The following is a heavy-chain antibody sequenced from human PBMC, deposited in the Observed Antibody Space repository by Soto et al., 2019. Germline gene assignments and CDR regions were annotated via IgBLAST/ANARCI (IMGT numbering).Heavy chain of an antibody. CDR3: ARDMNSRGGFFAY. CDR2: IIPIFGTA. V-gene: IGHV1-69*14. D-gene: IGHD2-15*01. Sequence: QVQLVQSGAEVKKPGSSVKVSCKASGGTFSSYAISWVRQAPGQGLEWMGGIIPIFGTANYAQKFQGRVTIPADKSTSTAYRELGSWRFEDRAVYYCARDMNSRGGFFAYGGREPLFTVSS. CDR1: GGTFSSYA. J-gene: IGHJ4*02.